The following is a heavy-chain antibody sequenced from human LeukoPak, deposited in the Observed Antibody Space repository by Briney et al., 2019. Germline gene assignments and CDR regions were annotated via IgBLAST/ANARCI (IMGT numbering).Heavy chain of an antibody. CDR1: GGTXSSYA. V-gene: IGHV1-69*13. CDR2: IIPIFGTA. CDR3: AREPGGTAMVTGWFDP. Sequence: SVKVSCKASGGTXSSYAISWVRQAPGQGLEWMGGIIPIFGTANYAQKFQGRVTITADESTSTAYMELSSLRSEDTAVYYCAREPGGTAMVTGWFDPWGQGTLVTVSS. D-gene: IGHD5-18*01. J-gene: IGHJ5*02.